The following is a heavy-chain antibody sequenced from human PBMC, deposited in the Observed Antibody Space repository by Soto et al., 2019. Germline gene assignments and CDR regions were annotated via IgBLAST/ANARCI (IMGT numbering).Heavy chain of an antibody. CDR1: GFTFSNAW. J-gene: IGHJ6*02. D-gene: IGHD2-15*01. V-gene: IGHV3-15*07. CDR3: TGVLVVVAATGFMDV. Sequence: GGSLRLSCAASGFTFSNAWMNWVRQAPGKGLEWVGRIKSKTDGGTTDYAAPVKGRFTISRDDSKNTLYLQMNSLKTEDTAVYYCTGVLVVVAATGFMDVWGQGTTVTVSS. CDR2: IKSKTDGGTT.